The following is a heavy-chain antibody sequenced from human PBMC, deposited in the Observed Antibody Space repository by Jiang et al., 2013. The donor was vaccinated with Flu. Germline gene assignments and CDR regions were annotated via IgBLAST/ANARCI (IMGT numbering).Heavy chain of an antibody. D-gene: IGHD3-16*02. Sequence: GAEVKKPGASVKVSCKASGYTFTGYYMHWVRQAPGQGLEWMGWINPNSGGTNYAQKFQGWVTMTRDTSISTAYMELSRLRSDDTAVYYCARVSSPAYWYFDLWGRGTLVTVSS. CDR3: ARVSSPAYWYFDL. J-gene: IGHJ2*01. CDR2: INPNSGGT. V-gene: IGHV1-2*04. CDR1: GYTFTGYY.